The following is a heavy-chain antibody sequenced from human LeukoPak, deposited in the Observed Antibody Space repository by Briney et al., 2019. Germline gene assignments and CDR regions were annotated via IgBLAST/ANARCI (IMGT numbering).Heavy chain of an antibody. V-gene: IGHV3-23*01. CDR3: AKVGAWAHYYFDY. D-gene: IGHD3-3*02. CDR1: GFTFSSYS. J-gene: IGHJ4*02. CDR2: ISGSGGST. Sequence: GGSLRLSCAASGFTFSSYSMNWVRQAPGKGLEWVSAISGSGGSTYYADSVKGRFTISRDNSKNTLYLQMNSLRAEDTAVYYCAKVGAWAHYYFDYWGQGTLVTVSS.